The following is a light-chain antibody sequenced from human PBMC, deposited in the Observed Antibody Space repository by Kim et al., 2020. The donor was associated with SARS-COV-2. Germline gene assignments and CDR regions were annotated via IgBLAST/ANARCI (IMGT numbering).Light chain of an antibody. J-gene: IGLJ3*02. Sequence: PGRTVTLTCASSTGAVTSGYYPNWFQQKPGQAPRALIYSTSNKRSWTPARFSGSLLGGKAALTLSGVQPEDEAEYYCLLYYGGAWVFGGGTKLTVL. CDR2: STS. CDR1: TGAVTSGYY. V-gene: IGLV7-43*01. CDR3: LLYYGGAWV.